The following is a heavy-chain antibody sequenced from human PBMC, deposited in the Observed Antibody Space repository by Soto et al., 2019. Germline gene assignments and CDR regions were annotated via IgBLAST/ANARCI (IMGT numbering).Heavy chain of an antibody. Sequence: GESLKISCKGSEYRFNSYWIGWVRQMPGKGLEWIGMIYPGDSDTTYSPSFEGQVTMSVDKSISTAYLQWSSLKASDSATYYCARPRYYYDSSGYAPPYWYFELWGRGTLVTVSS. CDR3: ARPRYYYDSSGYAPPYWYFEL. CDR2: IYPGDSDT. V-gene: IGHV5-51*01. D-gene: IGHD3-22*01. J-gene: IGHJ2*01. CDR1: EYRFNSYW.